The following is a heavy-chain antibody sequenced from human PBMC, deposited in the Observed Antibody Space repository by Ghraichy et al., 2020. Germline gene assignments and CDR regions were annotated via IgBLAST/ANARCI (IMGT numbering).Heavy chain of an antibody. J-gene: IGHJ4*02. CDR2: TYYKSKWYY. V-gene: IGHV6-1*01. CDR1: GDSVSSNSVA. Sequence: SQTLSLTCAISGDSVSSNSVAWNWIRQSPSRGLEWLGRTYYKSKWYYGYAVSVKSRITINPDTSKNQFSLQLNSVTPEDTAVYYCARLAALTLDYWGQGTLVTVSS. CDR3: ARLAALTLDY.